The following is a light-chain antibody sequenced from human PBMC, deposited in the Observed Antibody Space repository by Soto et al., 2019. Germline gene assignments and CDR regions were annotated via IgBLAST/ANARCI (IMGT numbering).Light chain of an antibody. V-gene: IGKV3-11*01. Sequence: EIVLTQSPATLSLSPGEGATLSCRASQSVSSYLAWYQQKPGQAPRLLIYDASNRATGIPARFSGSGSGTDFTLTISSLEPEDFAVDYCQQRSNWPPGFGQGTRLEI. CDR1: QSVSSY. J-gene: IGKJ5*01. CDR2: DAS. CDR3: QQRSNWPPG.